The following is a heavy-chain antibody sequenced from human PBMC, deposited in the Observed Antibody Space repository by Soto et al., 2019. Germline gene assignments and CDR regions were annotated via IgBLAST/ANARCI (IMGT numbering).Heavy chain of an antibody. V-gene: IGHV3-7*03. Sequence: RRLACGVGEVSICSWWLSWVRQAPGKGLEWVANIKQGGTEKYYINSVKGRFTISRDNAKNSLYLQMNSLRAEDMAVYYCATDSPFEFWGQGTLVTVSS. J-gene: IGHJ4*02. CDR3: ATDSPFEF. CDR1: EVSICSWW. D-gene: IGHD5-18*01. CDR2: IKQGGTEK.